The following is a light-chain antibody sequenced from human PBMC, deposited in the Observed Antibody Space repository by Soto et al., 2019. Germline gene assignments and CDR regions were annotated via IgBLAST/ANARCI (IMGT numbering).Light chain of an antibody. V-gene: IGLV2-14*01. Sequence: QSVLTQPASVSGSPGQSITISCTGTSSDIGGSNSVSWYQQYPGKAPKLMIYEVSTRPSGVSNRFSGSKSGNTASLTISGLQAEDEAVYYCSSYTSSSPSVVFGGGTKLTVL. J-gene: IGLJ2*01. CDR2: EVS. CDR3: SSYTSSSPSVV. CDR1: SSDIGGSNS.